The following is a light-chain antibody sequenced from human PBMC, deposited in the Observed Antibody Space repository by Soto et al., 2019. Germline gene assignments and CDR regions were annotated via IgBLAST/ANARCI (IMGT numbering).Light chain of an antibody. CDR1: QSFSSDY. J-gene: IGKJ1*01. CDR2: ATS. V-gene: IGKV3-20*01. CDR3: QQYGNSRWT. Sequence: IVLTQSPGTLSLSPGERATLSCRASQSFSSDYLAWYQQKPGQAPRLLIYATSSRATGIPDRFSGSGSQTDFTLTISRLEPEDFAVYFCQQYGNSRWTFGQGTKV.